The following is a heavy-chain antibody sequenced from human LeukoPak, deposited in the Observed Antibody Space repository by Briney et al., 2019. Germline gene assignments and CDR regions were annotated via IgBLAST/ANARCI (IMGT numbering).Heavy chain of an antibody. V-gene: IGHV4-4*07. CDR1: GGSIRSYY. J-gene: IGHJ5*02. Sequence: SETLSLTCTVSGGSIRSYYWSWIRQPAGKGLEWIGRIYTSGSTNYNPSLKSRVTMSVDTSKNQFSLKLSSVTAADTAVYYCASTYSSGWYNWFDPWGQGTLVTVSS. CDR2: IYTSGST. D-gene: IGHD6-19*01. CDR3: ASTYSSGWYNWFDP.